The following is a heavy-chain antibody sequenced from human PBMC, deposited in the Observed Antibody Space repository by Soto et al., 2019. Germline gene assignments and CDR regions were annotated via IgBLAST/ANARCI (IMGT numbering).Heavy chain of an antibody. J-gene: IGHJ4*02. CDR3: VRATYFSDSSGYTRCFDY. CDR2: ISYDGSNK. V-gene: IGHV3-30-3*01. CDR1: GFTFTSYA. D-gene: IGHD3-22*01. Sequence: PGGSLRLSCAASGFTFTSYAMHWVRQAPGKGLEWVGAISYDGSNKYYAASVKGRFTTSRDESKNSVYLQMNSLKTEDTAVYYCVRATYFSDSSGYTRCFDYWGQGTLVTVSS.